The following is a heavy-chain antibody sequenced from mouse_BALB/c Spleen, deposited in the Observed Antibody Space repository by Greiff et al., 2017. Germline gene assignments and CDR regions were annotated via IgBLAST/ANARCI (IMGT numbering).Heavy chain of an antibody. V-gene: IGHV5-12-1*01. CDR2: ISSGGGST. J-gene: IGHJ2*01. CDR3: ARPRTYYFDY. Sequence: EVHLVESGGGLVKPGGSLKLSCAASGFAFSSYDMSWVRQTPEKRLEWVAYISSGGGSTYYPDTVKGRFTISRDNAKNTLYLQMCSLKSEDTAMYYCARPRTYYFDYWGQGTTLTVSS. CDR1: GFAFSSYD. D-gene: IGHD2-14*01.